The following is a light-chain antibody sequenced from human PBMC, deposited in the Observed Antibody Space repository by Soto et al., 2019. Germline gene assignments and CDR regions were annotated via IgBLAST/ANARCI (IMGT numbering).Light chain of an antibody. V-gene: IGLV2-14*03. CDR3: SSYTAINTVVV. CDR1: SSDIGAYNY. J-gene: IGLJ3*02. Sequence: QSALTQPASVSGSPGQSITFSCTGTSSDIGAYNYVSWYQHHPGKAPKLLIYDVTDRPSGVSDRFSGSKSGTTASLTSSGLQAEDEADYFCSSYTAINTVVVFGGGTKLTVL. CDR2: DVT.